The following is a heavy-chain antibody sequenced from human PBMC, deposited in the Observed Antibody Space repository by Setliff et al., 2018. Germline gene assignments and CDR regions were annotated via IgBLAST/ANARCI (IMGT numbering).Heavy chain of an antibody. D-gene: IGHD6-19*01. J-gene: IGHJ4*02. V-gene: IGHV5-51*01. CDR2: IYPGDSIT. CDR3: ARQPKVDSSGLKCLDY. CDR1: GYSFSTCW. Sequence: LKISCKGSGYSFSTCWIGWVRQMPGKGLEWMGIIYPGDSITRYSPSFQGQVTISVDKSINTAYLQWSSLRASDTAMYYCARQPKVDSSGLKCLDYWGQGTLVTVSS.